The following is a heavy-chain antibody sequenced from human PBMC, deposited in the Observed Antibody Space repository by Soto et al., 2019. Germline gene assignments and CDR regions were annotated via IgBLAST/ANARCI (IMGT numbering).Heavy chain of an antibody. D-gene: IGHD3-22*01. V-gene: IGHV3-73*01. J-gene: IGHJ4*02. CDR1: GFTFSASA. Sequence: GGSLRLSCAASGFTFSASAMHWVRQASGKGLEWVGRIRTKTNNYATAYAASVDGRFTISRDDSKNTAFLQMNSLKTEDTAIYYCARAFYDTSAYYPYWGQGTLVTVSS. CDR3: ARAFYDTSAYYPY. CDR2: IRTKTNNYAT.